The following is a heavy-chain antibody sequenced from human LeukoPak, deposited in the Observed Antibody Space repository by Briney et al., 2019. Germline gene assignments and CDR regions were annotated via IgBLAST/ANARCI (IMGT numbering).Heavy chain of an antibody. V-gene: IGHV3-7*01. Sequence: PGGSLRLSCAASGFTFSSYWMSWVRQAPGKGLEWVANIKQDGSEKYYVDSVRGRFTISRDNAKNSLYLQMNSLRAEDTAVYYCARGRPVRYYYYYYMDVWGKGTTVTVSS. CDR2: IKQDGSEK. CDR1: GFTFSSYW. CDR3: ARGRPVRYYYYYYMDV. D-gene: IGHD6-6*01. J-gene: IGHJ6*03.